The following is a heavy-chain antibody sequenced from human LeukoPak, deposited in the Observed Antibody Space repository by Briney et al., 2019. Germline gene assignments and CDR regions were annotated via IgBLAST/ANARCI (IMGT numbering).Heavy chain of an antibody. V-gene: IGHV3-23*01. D-gene: IGHD5-24*01. Sequence: GGSLRLSCAASGFTFSSYAMSWVRQAPGKGLVWVSAIGSSGITTYYADSVKGRLTISRDNSKNTLYLQMNSLRAEDTAVYYCASPISLGYWGQGTLVTVSS. J-gene: IGHJ4*02. CDR2: IGSSGITT. CDR3: ASPISLGY. CDR1: GFTFSSYA.